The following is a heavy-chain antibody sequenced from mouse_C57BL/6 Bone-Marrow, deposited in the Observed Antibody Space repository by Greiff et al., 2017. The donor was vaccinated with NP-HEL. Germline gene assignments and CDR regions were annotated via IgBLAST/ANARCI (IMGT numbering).Heavy chain of an antibody. CDR2: INPSSGYT. Sequence: QVQLQQSGAELARPGASVKMSCKASGYTFTSYTMHWVKQRPGQGLEWIGYINPSSGYTKYNQKFKDKATLTADKSSSTAYMQLSSLTSEDSAVYYCARDFSGQLRPFAYWGQGTLVTVSA. D-gene: IGHD3-2*02. J-gene: IGHJ3*01. CDR1: GYTFTSYT. CDR3: ARDFSGQLRPFAY. V-gene: IGHV1-4*01.